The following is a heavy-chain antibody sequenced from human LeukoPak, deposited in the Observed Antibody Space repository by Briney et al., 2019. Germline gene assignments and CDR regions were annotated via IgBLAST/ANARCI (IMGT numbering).Heavy chain of an antibody. CDR2: INPSGGST. Sequence: VASVKVSCKASGYTFTSHYMHWVRQAPGQGLEWMGIINPSGGSTSYAQKFQGRVTMTRDTSTSTVYMELSSLRSEDTAVYYCARGGYCSSTSCYGDYGMDVWGQGTTVTVSS. CDR3: ARGGYCSSTSCYGDYGMDV. CDR1: GYTFTSHY. J-gene: IGHJ6*02. D-gene: IGHD2-2*03. V-gene: IGHV1-46*01.